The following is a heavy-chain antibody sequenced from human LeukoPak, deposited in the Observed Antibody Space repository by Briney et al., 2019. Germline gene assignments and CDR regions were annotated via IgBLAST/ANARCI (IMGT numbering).Heavy chain of an antibody. D-gene: IGHD3-22*01. CDR1: GFTFSNAW. V-gene: IGHV3-15*01. CDR2: IKSKTDGGAT. CDR3: TTEDDSSGYYFDWFDP. J-gene: IGHJ5*02. Sequence: GGSLRLSCAASGFTFSNAWMSWVRQAPGKGLEWVGRIKSKTDGGATDYAAPVKGRFTISRDDSKNTLYLHMNSLKTEDTAVYYCTTEDDSSGYYFDWFDPWGQGTLVTVSS.